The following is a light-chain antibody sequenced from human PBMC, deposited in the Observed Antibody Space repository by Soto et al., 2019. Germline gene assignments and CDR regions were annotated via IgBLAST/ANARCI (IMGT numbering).Light chain of an antibody. J-gene: IGLJ2*01. Sequence: ALTQPASVSGSPGQSVTLSCTGTSSDIGAFNYVSWYQHHPGKAPKLMIYGVANRPSGVSNRFSGSKSGNTASLTISGLQAEDEASYYCSSYTVTTTLVVFGGGTKLTVL. CDR1: SSDIGAFNY. CDR3: SSYTVTTTLVV. V-gene: IGLV2-14*01. CDR2: GVA.